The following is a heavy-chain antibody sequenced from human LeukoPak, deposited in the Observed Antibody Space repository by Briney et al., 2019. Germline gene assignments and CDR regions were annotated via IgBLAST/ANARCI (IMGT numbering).Heavy chain of an antibody. J-gene: IGHJ4*02. CDR3: ARGAVVVAARTFDY. Sequence: SETLSLTCTVSGGSISSSSYYWGWIRQPPGKGLEWIGSIYYSGSTYYNPSLKSRVTISVDTSKNQFSLKLSSVTAADTAVYYCARGAVVVAARTFDYWGQGTLVTVSS. D-gene: IGHD2-15*01. V-gene: IGHV4-39*07. CDR2: IYYSGST. CDR1: GGSISSSSYY.